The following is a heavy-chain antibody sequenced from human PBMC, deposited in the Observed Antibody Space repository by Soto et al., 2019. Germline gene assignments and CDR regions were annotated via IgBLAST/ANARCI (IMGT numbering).Heavy chain of an antibody. J-gene: IGHJ3*01. D-gene: IGHD2-21*02. Sequence: GESLKISCKVSGNTFNAYWIGWVRQMPGKGLEWMGIIFPGDSDTIYSPSFQGQVTMSVDKSINTAYLQWRSLTASDTAIYFCARASIVVTAIPTAFDVWGQGTMVTVS. CDR1: GNTFNAYW. CDR2: IFPGDSDT. CDR3: ARASIVVTAIPTAFDV. V-gene: IGHV5-51*01.